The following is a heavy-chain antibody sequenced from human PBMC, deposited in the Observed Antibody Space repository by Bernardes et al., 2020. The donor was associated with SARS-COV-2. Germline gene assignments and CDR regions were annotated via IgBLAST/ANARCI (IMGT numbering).Heavy chain of an antibody. Sequence: ASVKVSCKTSGYTFSSYGISWVRQAPGQGLEWMGWISTYNGNTNYAQKLQARVTMTTDTSTRTAYMELRSLRSDDTAVYYCARDHYDGGGELSYWGQGTLVTVSS. V-gene: IGHV1-18*04. CDR3: ARDHYDGGGELSY. D-gene: IGHD3-22*01. CDR1: GYTFSSYG. J-gene: IGHJ4*02. CDR2: ISTYNGNT.